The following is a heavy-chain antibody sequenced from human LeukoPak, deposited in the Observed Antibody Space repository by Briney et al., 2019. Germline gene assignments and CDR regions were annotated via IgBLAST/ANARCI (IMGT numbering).Heavy chain of an antibody. J-gene: IGHJ4*02. V-gene: IGHV3-66*01. CDR2: IYSGGST. CDR1: GFTVSSNY. D-gene: IGHD5-24*01. Sequence: PGGSLRLSCAASGFTVSSNYMSWVRQAPGKGLEWVSVIYSGGSTYYADSVKGRFTISRDNSKNTLYLQMNSLRAEDTAVYYCARESARDGYNYVGYWGQGTLVTVSS. CDR3: ARESARDGYNYVGY.